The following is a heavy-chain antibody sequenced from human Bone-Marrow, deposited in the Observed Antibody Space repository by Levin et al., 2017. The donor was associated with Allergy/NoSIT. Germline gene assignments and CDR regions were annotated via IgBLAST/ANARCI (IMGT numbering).Heavy chain of an antibody. V-gene: IGHV2-5*02. J-gene: IGHJ3*02. D-gene: IGHD2-15*01. CDR1: GFSLSTTGVG. CDR3: VKQVVAAPVLGAFDI. CDR2: IFWDGDK. Sequence: VSGPTLVKPTQTLTLTCTFSGFSLSTTGVGVGWIRQPPGKALEWLAVIFWDGDKRFNPSLKSRLSIKDTSRNQVVLTMTNMDPMDTATYYCVKQVVAAPVLGAFDIWGQGTVVTVSS.